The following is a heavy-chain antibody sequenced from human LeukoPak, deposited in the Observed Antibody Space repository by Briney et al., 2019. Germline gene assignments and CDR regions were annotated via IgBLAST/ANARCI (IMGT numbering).Heavy chain of an antibody. Sequence: SETLSLTCTVSGGSISSSSYYWGWIRQPPGKGLEWIGYIYYSGSTNYNPSLKSRVTISVDTSKNQFSLKLSSVTAADTAVYYCARRYCSGGSCYVSWFDPWGQGTLVTVSS. CDR1: GGSISSSSYY. D-gene: IGHD2-15*01. CDR3: ARRYCSGGSCYVSWFDP. CDR2: IYYSGST. J-gene: IGHJ5*02. V-gene: IGHV4-61*05.